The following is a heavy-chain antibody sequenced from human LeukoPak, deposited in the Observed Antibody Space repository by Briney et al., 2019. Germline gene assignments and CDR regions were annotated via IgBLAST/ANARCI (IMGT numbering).Heavy chain of an antibody. CDR2: IYYSGST. D-gene: IGHD1-7*01. CDR3: ARDQGGNYFN. V-gene: IGHV4-59*01. Sequence: SETLSLTCTVSGVSISSYYWSWIRQPPGKGLEWIGYIYYSGSTSYNPSLKSRVTISGDRSKNQFSLNLTSVTAADTAVYYCARDQGGNYFNWGQGTLVTVSS. J-gene: IGHJ4*02. CDR1: GVSISSYY.